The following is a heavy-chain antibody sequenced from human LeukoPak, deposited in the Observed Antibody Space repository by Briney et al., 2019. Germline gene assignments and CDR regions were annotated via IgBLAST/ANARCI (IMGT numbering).Heavy chain of an antibody. CDR2: INTNSGDT. CDR3: TRGTSYSSGDYFDY. Sequence: ASEKVSCKASGYTFTAYYMHWVRQAPGQGLEWMAWINTNSGDTNYAQKFQGRVTITRDTSISTAHMELSRLRSDGTAVYYCTRGTSYSSGDYFDYWGQGTLVTVSS. D-gene: IGHD6-19*01. J-gene: IGHJ4*02. V-gene: IGHV1-2*02. CDR1: GYTFTAYY.